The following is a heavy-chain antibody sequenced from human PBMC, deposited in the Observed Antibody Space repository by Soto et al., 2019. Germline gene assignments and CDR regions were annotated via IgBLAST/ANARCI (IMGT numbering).Heavy chain of an antibody. V-gene: IGHV1-69*01. CDR3: ARDGARVTPRH. CDR1: GGTFSTYS. Sequence: QVQVVQSGAEVKQPGSSVKVSCKVSGGTFSTYSISWVRQAPRQGLEWVEGIIPIFGAAKHTQKFQGRVTITADDSTSTVYMELSGLRSEDTAVYFCARDGARVTPRHWGQGTLVTVSS. CDR2: IIPIFGAA. J-gene: IGHJ4*02. D-gene: IGHD2-8*01.